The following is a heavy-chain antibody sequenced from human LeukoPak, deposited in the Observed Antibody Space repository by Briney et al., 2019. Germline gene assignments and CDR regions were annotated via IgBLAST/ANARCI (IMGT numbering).Heavy chain of an antibody. Sequence: SETLSLTCTVSGGSISSGSFYWGWIRQPPGKGLEWIGSISYSGSTYYNPSLKSRVTISVDTSKNQFSLKLSSVTAADTAVYYCARAGSIVGATRPFDYWGQGTLVTVSS. D-gene: IGHD1-26*01. CDR3: ARAGSIVGATRPFDY. J-gene: IGHJ4*02. V-gene: IGHV4-39*07. CDR2: ISYSGST. CDR1: GGSISSGSFY.